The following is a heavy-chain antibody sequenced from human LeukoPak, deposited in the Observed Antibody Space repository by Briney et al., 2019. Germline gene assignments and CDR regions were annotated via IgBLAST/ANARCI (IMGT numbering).Heavy chain of an antibody. V-gene: IGHV3-21*01. CDR1: GFTFSSYS. CDR2: ISSSSSYI. Sequence: PGGSLRLSCAASGFTFSSYSINWVRQAPEKGLEWVSSISSSSSYIYYADSVKGRFTISRDNAKNSLYLQMNSLRAEDTAVYYCARAPVGVGAADYWGQGTLVTVSS. J-gene: IGHJ4*02. CDR3: ARAPVGVGAADY. D-gene: IGHD1-26*01.